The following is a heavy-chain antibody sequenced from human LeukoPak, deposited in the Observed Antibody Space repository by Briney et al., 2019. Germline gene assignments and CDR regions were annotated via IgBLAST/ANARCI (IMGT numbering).Heavy chain of an antibody. D-gene: IGHD4-23*01. Sequence: PGGSLRLSCAASGFTFTSYAMNWVRQAPGKGLEGVSGISANGISTNYADSVKGRFTISRDNSKNTLYLQMNSLRAGDTAIYYCARGRWPGGHFDYWGQGTLVTVSS. CDR3: ARGRWPGGHFDY. CDR1: GFTFTSYA. J-gene: IGHJ4*02. V-gene: IGHV3-23*01. CDR2: ISANGIST.